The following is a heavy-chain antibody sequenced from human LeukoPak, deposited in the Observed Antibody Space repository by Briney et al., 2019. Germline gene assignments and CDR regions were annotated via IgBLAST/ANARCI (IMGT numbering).Heavy chain of an antibody. CDR2: IQNDASTE. J-gene: IGHJ4*02. Sequence: GRSLRLSCAASGFIFSHYGMHWVRQAPGKGLEWVAVIQNDASTENFADSVKGRFTISRDNSKNTVFLQMNSLRVEDTAVYYCAKEESGYGLTHFDYWGQGTLVTVSS. CDR3: AKEESGYGLTHFDY. CDR1: GFIFSHYG. D-gene: IGHD5-12*01. V-gene: IGHV3-33*05.